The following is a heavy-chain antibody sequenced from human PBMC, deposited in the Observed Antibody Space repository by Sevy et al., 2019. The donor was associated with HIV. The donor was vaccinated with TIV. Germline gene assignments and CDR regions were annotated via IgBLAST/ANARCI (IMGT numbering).Heavy chain of an antibody. CDR1: GDSMTSNNYY. V-gene: IGHV4-39*01. CDR2: IYYSGST. CDR3: ARRRVLVPEIDS. J-gene: IGHJ4*02. D-gene: IGHD2-8*02. Sequence: SETLSLVCTVSGDSMTSNNYYWGWIRRPPGKGLEWIGSIYYSGSTHYNPSLKSRVTISADTSNNQFSLNLRSVTVADTALYYCARRRVLVPEIDSWGQGTLVTVSS.